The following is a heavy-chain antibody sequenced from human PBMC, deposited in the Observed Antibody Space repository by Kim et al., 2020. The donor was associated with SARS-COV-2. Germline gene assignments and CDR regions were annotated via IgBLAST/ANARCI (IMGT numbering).Heavy chain of an antibody. J-gene: IGHJ5*02. CDR2: IEE. D-gene: IGHD2-21*01. CDR3: ARDGDGYPS. Sequence: IEEYYVDSVKGRFIISRDNAKNSLYLQMSSLRVEDTAVYYCARDGDGYPSWGQGTLVTVSS. V-gene: IGHV3-7*01.